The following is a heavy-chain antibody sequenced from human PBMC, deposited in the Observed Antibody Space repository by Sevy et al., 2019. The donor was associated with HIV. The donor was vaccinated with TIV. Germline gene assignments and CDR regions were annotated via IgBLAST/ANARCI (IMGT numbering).Heavy chain of an antibody. Sequence: SETLSLTCTVSGGSISSYYWSWIRQPPGKGLEWIGHIYYSGSTNYNPSLKSRVTISVDTSKNQFSLKLSSVTAADTAVYYCARAPQWLVLGWFDPWGQGTLVTVSS. J-gene: IGHJ5*02. CDR1: GGSISSYY. CDR2: IYYSGST. D-gene: IGHD6-19*01. V-gene: IGHV4-59*01. CDR3: ARAPQWLVLGWFDP.